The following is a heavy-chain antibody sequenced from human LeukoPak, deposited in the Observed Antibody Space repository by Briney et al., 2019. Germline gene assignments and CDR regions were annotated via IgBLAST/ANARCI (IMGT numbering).Heavy chain of an antibody. D-gene: IGHD3-22*01. J-gene: IGHJ3*02. CDR3: ARGPGSYYYDSVDAFDI. CDR2: SYYSGST. CDR1: GGSISSYY. Sequence: SETLSLTCTVSGGSISSYYWSWIRQPPGKGLEWIGYSYYSGSTNYNPSLKGRVTISVDTSKNQFSLKLSSVTAADTAVYYCARGPGSYYYDSVDAFDIWGQGTMVTVSS. V-gene: IGHV4-59*12.